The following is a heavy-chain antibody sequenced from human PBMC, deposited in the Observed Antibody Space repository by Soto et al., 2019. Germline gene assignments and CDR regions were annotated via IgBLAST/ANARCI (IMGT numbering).Heavy chain of an antibody. V-gene: IGHV4-39*01. CDR3: TRRSRWYYYGTASYYNLWFDS. J-gene: IGHJ5*01. CDR2: IYNSGST. CDR1: GGSISNIAYY. Sequence: PSETLSLTCTVSGGSISNIAYYWGWIRQPPGKGLEWIGSIYNSGSTNFNPSLKSRVTISVDTSKNQFSLKLSSVTAADTAVYYCTRRSRWYYYGTASYYNLWFDSWGQGTLVTVSS. D-gene: IGHD3-10*01.